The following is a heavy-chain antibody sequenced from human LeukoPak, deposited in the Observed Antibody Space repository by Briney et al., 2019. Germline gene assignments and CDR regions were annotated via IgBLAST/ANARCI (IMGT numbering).Heavy chain of an antibody. V-gene: IGHV3-23*01. CDR3: AKVRTAMVTVVAAFDI. D-gene: IGHD5-18*01. J-gene: IGHJ3*02. CDR1: GFTFSSYA. Sequence: PGGSLRLSCAASGFTFSSYAMSWVRQAPEKGLEWVAAISGSGGSTYYADSVKGRFTISRDNSKNTLYLQMNSLRAEDTAVYYCAKVRTAMVTVVAAFDIWGQGTMVTVSS. CDR2: ISGSGGST.